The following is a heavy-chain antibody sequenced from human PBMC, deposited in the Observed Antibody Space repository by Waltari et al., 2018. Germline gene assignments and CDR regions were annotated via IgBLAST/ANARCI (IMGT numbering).Heavy chain of an antibody. CDR2: INHSGST. CDR1: GGSFSGYY. V-gene: IGHV4-34*01. CDR3: ARAGPYYYDILTGYYPLNFDY. J-gene: IGHJ4*02. D-gene: IGHD3-9*01. Sequence: QVHLQQWGAGLLKPSETLSLTCAVYGGSFSGYYWSWIRQPPGKGLEWIGEINHSGSTNYNPSLKSRVTISVDTSKNQFSLKLSSVTAADTAVYYCARAGPYYYDILTGYYPLNFDYWGQGTLVTVSS.